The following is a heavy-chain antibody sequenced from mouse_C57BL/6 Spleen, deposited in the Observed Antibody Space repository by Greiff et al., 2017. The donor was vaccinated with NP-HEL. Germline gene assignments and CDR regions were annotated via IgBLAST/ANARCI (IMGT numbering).Heavy chain of an antibody. Sequence: EVKLVESGGGLVQPGGSLSLSCAASGFTFTDYYMSWVRQPPGKALEWLGFIRNKANGYTTEYSASVKGRFTISRDNSQSILYLQMNALRAEDSATYYCARYNYYGSSWYFDVWGTGTTVTVSS. V-gene: IGHV7-3*01. CDR2: IRNKANGYTT. J-gene: IGHJ1*03. CDR1: GFTFTDYY. D-gene: IGHD1-1*01. CDR3: ARYNYYGSSWYFDV.